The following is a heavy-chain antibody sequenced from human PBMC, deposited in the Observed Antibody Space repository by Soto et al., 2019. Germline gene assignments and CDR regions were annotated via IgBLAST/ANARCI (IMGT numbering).Heavy chain of an antibody. CDR1: GVSPRTSGVG. J-gene: IGHJ5*02. V-gene: IGHV2-5*02. Sequence: SCPTLVKPTQTLPLTCTLSGVSPRTSGVGVGWIRQPPGKALEWLALIYWDDDKRYSPSLKSRLTITKDTSKNQVVLTMTNMDPVDTATYYCAHLYNWNYGPLFDPWGQGTLVTGSS. D-gene: IGHD1-7*01. CDR3: AHLYNWNYGPLFDP. CDR2: IYWDDDK.